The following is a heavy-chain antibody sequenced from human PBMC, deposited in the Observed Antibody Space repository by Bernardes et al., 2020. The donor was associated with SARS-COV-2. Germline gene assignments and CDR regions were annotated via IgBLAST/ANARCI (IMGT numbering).Heavy chain of an antibody. Sequence: GGSLRLSCAASGFTFNTYWMHWVRQAPGKGLVWVSRISTDGGTTNYADSVKGRFTISRDNAKNTLYLQMNSLRADDTALYYCARSTGIVATSYPFDYWGQGTLVTVSS. V-gene: IGHV3-74*01. D-gene: IGHD5-12*01. J-gene: IGHJ4*02. CDR3: ARSTGIVATSYPFDY. CDR1: GFTFNTYW. CDR2: ISTDGGTT.